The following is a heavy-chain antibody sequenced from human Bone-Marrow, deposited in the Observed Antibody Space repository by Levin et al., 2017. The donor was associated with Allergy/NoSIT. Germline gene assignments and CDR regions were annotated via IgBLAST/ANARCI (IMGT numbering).Heavy chain of an antibody. CDR3: ARDRRLDYDFWSGYFLFDY. CDR2: IKQDGSEK. CDR1: GFTFSSYW. Sequence: GGSLRLSCAASGFTFSSYWMSWVRQAPGKGLEWVANIKQDGSEKYYVDSVKGRFTISRDNAKNSLYLQMNSLRAEDTAVYYCARDRRLDYDFWSGYFLFDYWGQGTLVTVSS. J-gene: IGHJ4*02. V-gene: IGHV3-7*01. D-gene: IGHD3-3*01.